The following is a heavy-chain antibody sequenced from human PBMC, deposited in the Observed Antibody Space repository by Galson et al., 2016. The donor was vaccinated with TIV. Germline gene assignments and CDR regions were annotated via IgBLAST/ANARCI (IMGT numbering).Heavy chain of an antibody. CDR3: ARGFTGDPPAFDI. V-gene: IGHV1-69*04. Sequence: SVKVSCKASGDTFSNYAISWVRQAPGQGLEWMGRIIPILNIANYAQEFQGRVTITADESTSTVYMELTNLRSEDTAVYFCARGFTGDPPAFDIWGQGTMVTVSS. J-gene: IGHJ3*02. CDR2: IIPILNIA. CDR1: GDTFSNYA. D-gene: IGHD2-21*02.